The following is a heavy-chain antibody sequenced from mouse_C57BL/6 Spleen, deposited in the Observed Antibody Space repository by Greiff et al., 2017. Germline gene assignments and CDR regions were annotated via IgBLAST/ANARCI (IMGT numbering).Heavy chain of an antibody. Sequence: QVQLQQSGAELVRPGTSVKVSCKASGYAFTNYLIEWVKQRPGQGLEWIGVINPGSGGTNYNEKFKDKATLTADKSSSTAYMQLSSLTSEDSAVYFCARSAGSSSYYAMDYWGQGTSVTVSS. J-gene: IGHJ4*01. CDR1: GYAFTNYL. CDR3: ARSAGSSSYYAMDY. D-gene: IGHD1-1*01. V-gene: IGHV1-54*01. CDR2: INPGSGGT.